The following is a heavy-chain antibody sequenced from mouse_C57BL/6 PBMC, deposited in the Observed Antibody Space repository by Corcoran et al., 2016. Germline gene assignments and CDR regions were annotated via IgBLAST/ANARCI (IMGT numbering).Heavy chain of an antibody. D-gene: IGHD1-1*01. Sequence: QIQLVQSGPELKKPGETVKISCKASGYTFTTYGMSWVKQAPGKGLKWMGWINTYSGVPTYADDFKGRFAFSLETSASTAYLQINNLKNEDTATYLCARNYGSSYPFDYWGQGTTLTVSS. V-gene: IGHV9-3*01. CDR3: ARNYGSSYPFDY. CDR1: GYTFTTYG. CDR2: INTYSGVP. J-gene: IGHJ2*01.